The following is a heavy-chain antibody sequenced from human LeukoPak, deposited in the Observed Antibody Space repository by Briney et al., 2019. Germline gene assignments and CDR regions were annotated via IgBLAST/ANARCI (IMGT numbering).Heavy chain of an antibody. D-gene: IGHD5-24*01. CDR3: ARGPWGGDGYNYY. Sequence: PSETLSLTCTVSGGSISSSSYYWGWIRQPPGKGLEWIGSIYTSGSTNYNPSLKSRVTISVDTSKNQFSLKLSSVTAADTAVYYCARGPWGGDGYNYYWGQGTLVTVSS. J-gene: IGHJ4*02. V-gene: IGHV4-39*07. CDR1: GGSISSSSYY. CDR2: IYTSGST.